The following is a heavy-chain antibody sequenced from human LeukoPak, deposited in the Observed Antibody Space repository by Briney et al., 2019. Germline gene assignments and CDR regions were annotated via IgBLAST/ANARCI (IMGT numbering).Heavy chain of an antibody. CDR2: IYTSGST. CDR1: GGSIISGSYY. V-gene: IGHV4-61*02. Sequence: PSETLSLTCTVSGGSIISGSYYWSWIRQPAGKGLEWIGRIYTSGSTNYNPSLKSRVTISVDTSKNQFSLKLSSVTAADTAVYYCARASGGVVVAATLDYWGQGTLVTVSS. D-gene: IGHD2-15*01. J-gene: IGHJ4*02. CDR3: ARASGGVVVAATLDY.